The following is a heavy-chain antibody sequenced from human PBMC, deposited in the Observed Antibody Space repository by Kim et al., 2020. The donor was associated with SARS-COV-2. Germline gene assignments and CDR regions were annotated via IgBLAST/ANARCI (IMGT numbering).Heavy chain of an antibody. CDR1: GFTFSDAW. J-gene: IGHJ4*02. D-gene: IGHD3-10*01. V-gene: IGHV3-15*01. CDR2: IKSKTDGETA. Sequence: GGSLRLSCAASGFTFSDAWMGWVRQAPGKGLEWIGRIKSKTDGETADYAAPVKGRFTISRDDSRSTLYLHMSSLITEDSAVYYCTTVGSGGSGTYTLDYWGQGTLVTVSS. CDR3: TTVGSGGSGTYTLDY.